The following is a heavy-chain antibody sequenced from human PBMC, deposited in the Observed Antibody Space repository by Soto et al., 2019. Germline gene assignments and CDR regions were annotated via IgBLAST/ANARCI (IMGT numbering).Heavy chain of an antibody. J-gene: IGHJ4*02. V-gene: IGHV1-69*06. CDR3: ARRDSGGFYRFFDS. CDR1: GGSLSTNP. D-gene: IGHD2-15*01. CDR2: TGSGTGPG. Sequence: PRPPVKVSCKASGGSLSTNPISWVRQAPGQGLEWMGGTGSGTGPGNHAQKFQGRLTVTADKSTSTVYMELTNLSSEDTAVYYCARRDSGGFYRFFDSWGQGTLVTVSS.